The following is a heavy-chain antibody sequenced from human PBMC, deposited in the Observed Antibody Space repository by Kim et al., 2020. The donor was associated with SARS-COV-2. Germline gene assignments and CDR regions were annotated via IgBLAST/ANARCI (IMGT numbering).Heavy chain of an antibody. Sequence: YAGSGQGGFTISRDNAKNTLYLPMNSLRAEDTAVYYCARENVMATIHFDYWGQGTLVTVSS. D-gene: IGHD2-21*01. CDR3: ARENVMATIHFDY. V-gene: IGHV3-74*01. J-gene: IGHJ4*02.